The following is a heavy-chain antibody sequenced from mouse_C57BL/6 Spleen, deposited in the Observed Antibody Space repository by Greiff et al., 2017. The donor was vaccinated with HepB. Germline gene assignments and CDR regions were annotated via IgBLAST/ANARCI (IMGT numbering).Heavy chain of an antibody. D-gene: IGHD2-12*01. CDR2: IHPSDSDT. CDR1: GYTFTSYW. J-gene: IGHJ4*01. CDR3: AIEGFTTGRYYAMDY. V-gene: IGHV1-74*01. Sequence: QVQLQQPGAELVKPGASVKVSCKASGYTFTSYWMHWVKQRPGQGLEWIGRIHPSDSDTNYNQKFKGKATLTVDKSSSTPYMQLSSLTSEDSAVYYCAIEGFTTGRYYAMDYWGQGTSVTVSS.